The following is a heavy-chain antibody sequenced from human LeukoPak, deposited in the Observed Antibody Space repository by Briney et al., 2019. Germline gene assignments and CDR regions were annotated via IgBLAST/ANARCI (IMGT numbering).Heavy chain of an antibody. CDR3: ARAFRDISGWRKYDY. CDR1: GDSVCSNSAA. D-gene: IGHD6-19*01. V-gene: IGHV6-1*01. CDR2: TFYRSKWYY. Sequence: SQTLTLTCAISGDSVCSNSAAWNWIRQSPSRGLEWLGRTFYRSKWYYDYEVSVKSRINISPDTSKNQFSLQLSSVTPEDTAVYYCARAFRDISGWRKYDYWGQGILVTVSS. J-gene: IGHJ4*02.